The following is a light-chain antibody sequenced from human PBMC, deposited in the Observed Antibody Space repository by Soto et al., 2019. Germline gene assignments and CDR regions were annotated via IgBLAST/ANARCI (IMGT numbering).Light chain of an antibody. J-gene: IGKJ1*01. Sequence: EIVMTQSPATLSVSPGGRATLSCRASQSISDTLAWYQQKPGQAPRLLIYGASARATGFPARFSGSGSETDFTLTISSLQSEDFAVYYCQQYNNWPWTFGQGTKVDIK. CDR3: QQYNNWPWT. CDR1: QSISDT. CDR2: GAS. V-gene: IGKV3-15*01.